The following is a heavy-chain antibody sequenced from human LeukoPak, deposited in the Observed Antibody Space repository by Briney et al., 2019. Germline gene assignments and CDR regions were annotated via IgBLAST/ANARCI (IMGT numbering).Heavy chain of an antibody. Sequence: GGSLRLSCAVSGFTFSSHWMSWVRQAPGKGLEWVANINQDGSQRYYVDSAKGRFTISRDNAKNSLYLQMDSLRVEDTAVYYCARDGFDAGICFDYWGQGALVTVSS. D-gene: IGHD3-9*01. CDR3: ARDGFDAGICFDY. CDR1: GFTFSSHW. J-gene: IGHJ4*02. V-gene: IGHV3-7*01. CDR2: INQDGSQR.